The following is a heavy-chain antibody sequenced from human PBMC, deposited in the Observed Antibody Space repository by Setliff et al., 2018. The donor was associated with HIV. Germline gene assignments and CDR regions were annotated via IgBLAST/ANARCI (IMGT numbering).Heavy chain of an antibody. D-gene: IGHD2-2*01. J-gene: IGHJ4*02. CDR3: ASRVPAARHFDY. V-gene: IGHV4-38-2*01. Sequence: SETLSLTCAVSGYSISIGYYWGWIRQPPGKGLEWIGNIYHSGSTYYNSSLASRVTMSLDTSKNQFSLKLTSVTAADTAVYYCASRVPAARHFDYWGQGTLVTVSS. CDR1: GYSISIGYY. CDR2: IYHSGST.